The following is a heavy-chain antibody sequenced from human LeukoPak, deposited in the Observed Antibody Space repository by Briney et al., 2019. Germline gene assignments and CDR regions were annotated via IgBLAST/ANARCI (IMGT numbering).Heavy chain of an antibody. CDR2: IYTSGST. D-gene: IGHD3-3*01. Sequence: PSETLSLTCTVSGGSISSYYWSWIRQPAGKGLEWIGRIYTSGSTNYNPSLKSRVTMSVDTSKNQFSLKLSSVTAADTAVYYCARVKHYYDFWSGYDDASDIWGQGTMVTVSS. J-gene: IGHJ3*02. CDR1: GGSISSYY. V-gene: IGHV4-4*07. CDR3: ARVKHYYDFWSGYDDASDI.